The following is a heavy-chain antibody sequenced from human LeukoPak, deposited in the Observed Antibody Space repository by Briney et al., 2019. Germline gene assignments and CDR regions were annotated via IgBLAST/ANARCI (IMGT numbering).Heavy chain of an antibody. Sequence: GGSLRLSCAASGFTFSNYAMSWVRQAPGKGLEWVAAMSESGSSTWYADSVKGRLTISRDNSKNTLFLQMNSLRAEDTAVYYCARSVPDYTRFDYWGQGALVTASS. J-gene: IGHJ4*02. CDR3: ARSVPDYTRFDY. D-gene: IGHD4-11*01. V-gene: IGHV3-23*01. CDR1: GFTFSNYA. CDR2: MSESGSST.